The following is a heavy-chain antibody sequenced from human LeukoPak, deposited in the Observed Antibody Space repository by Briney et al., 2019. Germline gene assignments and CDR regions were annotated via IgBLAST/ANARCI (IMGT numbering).Heavy chain of an antibody. CDR3: AREGSGSTPNSAHDAFDI. V-gene: IGHV3-7*01. D-gene: IGHD6-19*01. Sequence: GGSLRLSCAASGFTFITYWMTWVRQAPGKGLEWVGNIKQDGSEKYYMDSVKGRFTISRDNAKNSLYLQMNSLRAEDTAVYYCAREGSGSTPNSAHDAFDIWGPGTLVTVSS. CDR2: IKQDGSEK. CDR1: GFTFITYW. J-gene: IGHJ3*02.